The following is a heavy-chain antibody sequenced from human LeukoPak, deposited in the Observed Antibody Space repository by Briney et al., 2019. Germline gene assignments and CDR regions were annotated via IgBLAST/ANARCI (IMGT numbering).Heavy chain of an antibody. D-gene: IGHD2-15*01. Sequence: GGSLRLSCAASGFTFSSYAMSWVRQAPGKGLEWVSSIGGLGGSTFYAVSVKGRFTISRDNSKNTLYLQMNSLRAEDTAVYYCAKRHGGSAFDYWGQGTLVTVSS. J-gene: IGHJ4*02. CDR3: AKRHGGSAFDY. V-gene: IGHV3-23*01. CDR2: IGGLGGST. CDR1: GFTFSSYA.